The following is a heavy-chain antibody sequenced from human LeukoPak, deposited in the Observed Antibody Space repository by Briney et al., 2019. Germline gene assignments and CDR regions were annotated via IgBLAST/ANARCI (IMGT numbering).Heavy chain of an antibody. CDR3: ARDRSVGYLDY. V-gene: IGHV3-7*01. Sequence: GGSLRLSCAASGFTFSSYWMSWVRQAPGKGLEWVANIKQDGSEKYYVDSVKGRFTISRDNAKNSLYLQMNSLGAEDTAVYYCARDRSVGYLDYWGQGTLVTVSS. J-gene: IGHJ4*02. D-gene: IGHD4-23*01. CDR1: GFTFSSYW. CDR2: IKQDGSEK.